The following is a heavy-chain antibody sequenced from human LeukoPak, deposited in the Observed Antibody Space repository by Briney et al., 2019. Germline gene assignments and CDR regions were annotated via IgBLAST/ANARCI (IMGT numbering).Heavy chain of an antibody. CDR1: GFTFDDYA. V-gene: IGHV3-9*01. J-gene: IGHJ4*02. CDR2: ISWNSGSI. Sequence: GGSLRLSCAASGFTFDDYAMHWVRQAPGKGLEWVSGISWNSGSIGYADSVKGRFTISRDNAKNSLYLHMNSLRAEDTALYYCAKAGGYSYVVSVDYWGQGTLVTVSS. D-gene: IGHD5-18*01. CDR3: AKAGGYSYVVSVDY.